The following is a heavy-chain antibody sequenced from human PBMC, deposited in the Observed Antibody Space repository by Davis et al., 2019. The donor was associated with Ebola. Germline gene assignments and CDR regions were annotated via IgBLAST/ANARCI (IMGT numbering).Heavy chain of an antibody. CDR1: GGSFSGYY. CDR3: ARTTRGSGWFLDY. CDR2: IIDSGNA. D-gene: IGHD6-19*01. V-gene: IGHV4-34*12. J-gene: IGHJ4*02. Sequence: SETLSLTCAVYGGSFSGYYWSWIRQSPGKGLEWIGEIIDSGNANYNPSLKSRVTVSVDTSKNQFSLMMRSLTAADTAVYYCARTTRGSGWFLDYWGQGTLVTVSS.